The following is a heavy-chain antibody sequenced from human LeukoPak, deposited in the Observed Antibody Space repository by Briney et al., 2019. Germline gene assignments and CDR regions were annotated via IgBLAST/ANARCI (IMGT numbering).Heavy chain of an antibody. CDR2: VSATGDST. Sequence: GGSLRLSCAASGFTFSSYAMSWVRQTPGKRLEWVSAVSATGDSTYYADSVKGRFTISRDNSKNTLFLQMNSLRAEDTAVYYCAKSGAFWSGYRSDYYYYMDVWGKGTTVTVSS. CDR1: GFTFSSYA. J-gene: IGHJ6*03. CDR3: AKSGAFWSGYRSDYYYYMDV. D-gene: IGHD3-3*01. V-gene: IGHV3-23*01.